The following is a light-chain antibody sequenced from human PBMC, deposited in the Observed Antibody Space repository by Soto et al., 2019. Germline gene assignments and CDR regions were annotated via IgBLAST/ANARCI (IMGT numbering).Light chain of an antibody. V-gene: IGKV3-15*01. Sequence: EIVMTQSPATLSVSPGERATLSCRASQSLRSNLAWYQHKPGQAPRLLIFGASSRATGVPARFSGSGSGTEFTLTISRLQSDDVAVYYCQEYNNWPPFTFGQGTKLEIK. CDR1: QSLRSN. J-gene: IGKJ2*01. CDR2: GAS. CDR3: QEYNNWPPFT.